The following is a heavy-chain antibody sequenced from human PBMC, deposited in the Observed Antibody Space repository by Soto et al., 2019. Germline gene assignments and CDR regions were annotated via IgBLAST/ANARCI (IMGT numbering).Heavy chain of an antibody. Sequence: QVQLVQSGAEVKKPGSSVQVSCKASGGTFSDYAVSWVRQAPGQGLEWMGGIIPIFGTANYAQKFQGRVTITADESTSTAYMELSSLRSEDTAVYYCARLSITMVRGGYGMDVWGQGTTVTVSS. V-gene: IGHV1-69*01. CDR3: ARLSITMVRGGYGMDV. CDR2: IIPIFGTA. CDR1: GGTFSDYA. J-gene: IGHJ6*02. D-gene: IGHD3-10*01.